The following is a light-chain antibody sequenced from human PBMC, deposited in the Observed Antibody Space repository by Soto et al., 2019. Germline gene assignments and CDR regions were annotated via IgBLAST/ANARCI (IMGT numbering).Light chain of an antibody. CDR3: MQALQMLT. CDR2: LGS. CDR1: HSLLHSNGYNY. V-gene: IGKV2-28*01. Sequence: DIVMTRSPLSLPVTPGKPSPISGRSSHSLLHSNGYNYLDWYLQTPRQSPQVLIYLGSNRASGVPDRLSGSGSGTDFTLKISRVEAEDVGVYYCMQALQMLTFGGGTKVDIK. J-gene: IGKJ4*01.